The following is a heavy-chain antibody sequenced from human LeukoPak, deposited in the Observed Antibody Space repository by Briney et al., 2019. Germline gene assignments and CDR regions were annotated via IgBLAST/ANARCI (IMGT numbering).Heavy chain of an antibody. J-gene: IGHJ1*01. D-gene: IGHD6-13*01. CDR3: AKTSPEYSSSWFQH. CDR2: ISYDGSNK. CDR1: GFTFSSYG. V-gene: IGHV3-30*18. Sequence: GGSLRLSCAASGFTFSSYGMRWVRQAPGKGLEWVAVISYDGSNKYYADSVKGRFTNSRDNSKNTLYLQMNSLRAEDTAVYYCAKTSPEYSSSWFQHWGQGTLVTVSS.